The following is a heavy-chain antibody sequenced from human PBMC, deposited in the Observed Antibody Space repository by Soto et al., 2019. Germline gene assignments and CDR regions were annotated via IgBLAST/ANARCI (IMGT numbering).Heavy chain of an antibody. Sequence: QVQLQESGPGLVKPSETLSLTCTVSSGSISTYYCSWIRQRQGKGLGWIGYIYYTGSTNYNPSLKTRVAISMDTSKNQSSLNLSSVTAADTAGYYWAGAPNGAYLAFWGLGTLVTVS. D-gene: IGHD7-27*01. J-gene: IGHJ4*02. CDR2: IYYTGST. CDR1: SGSISTYY. V-gene: IGHV4-59*01. CDR3: AGAPNGAYLAF.